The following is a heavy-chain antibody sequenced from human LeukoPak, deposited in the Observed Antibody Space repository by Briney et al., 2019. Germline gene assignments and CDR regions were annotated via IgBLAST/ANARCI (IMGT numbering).Heavy chain of an antibody. CDR3: ARATGYFDY. Sequence: SQTLSLTCTVSGGSISSGSYYWGWSRQPGGKGREWIGRIYTSASTNYNPSLKSRLTISVHTSKNQFPLKLSSVTAADTAVYYCARATGYFDYSGQGTLVTVSS. CDR1: GGSISSGSYY. V-gene: IGHV4-61*02. CDR2: IYTSAST. J-gene: IGHJ4*02.